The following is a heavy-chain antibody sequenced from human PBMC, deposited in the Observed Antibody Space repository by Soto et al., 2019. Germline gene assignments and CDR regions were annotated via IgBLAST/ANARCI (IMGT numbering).Heavy chain of an antibody. Sequence: EASVKVSCEASGYTFTSYYMHWGRQAPGQGLAGMGIINPSGGSTSYAQKFQGRDTMTRDTSTSTVYTELSSLRSEDTAEYYCARDSRPYPSGLYYDFWSGYESPSYYFDYWGQGTLVTVSS. CDR2: INPSGGST. D-gene: IGHD3-3*01. J-gene: IGHJ4*02. CDR3: ARDSRPYPSGLYYDFWSGYESPSYYFDY. CDR1: GYTFTSYY. V-gene: IGHV1-46*01.